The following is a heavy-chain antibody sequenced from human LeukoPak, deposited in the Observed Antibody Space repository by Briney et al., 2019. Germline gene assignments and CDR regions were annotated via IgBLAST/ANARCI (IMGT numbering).Heavy chain of an antibody. D-gene: IGHD6-19*01. CDR1: GFPFSSYT. CDR2: ISRSASRK. V-gene: IGHV3-48*04. J-gene: IGHJ5*02. Sequence: GGSLRLSCEASGFPFSSYTMSWVRQAPGKGLEWVSYISRSASRKDYADSVKGRFTISRDNARNSLYLQMDSLRAEDSAVYYCARELATSGFDPWGQGTLITVSA. CDR3: ARELATSGFDP.